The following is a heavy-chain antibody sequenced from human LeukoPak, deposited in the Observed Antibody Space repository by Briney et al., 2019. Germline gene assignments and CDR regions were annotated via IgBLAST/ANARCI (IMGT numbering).Heavy chain of an antibody. Sequence: GGSLRLSCAASGFAFNTAWMTWVRQAPGKGLEWVSYISSSSSTIYYADSVKGRFTISRDNAKNSLYLQMNSLRAEDTAVYYCARQNSGYNYWGQGPLVTVSS. J-gene: IGHJ4*02. CDR1: GFAFNTAW. V-gene: IGHV3-48*01. CDR3: ARQNSGYNY. CDR2: ISSSSSTI. D-gene: IGHD5-12*01.